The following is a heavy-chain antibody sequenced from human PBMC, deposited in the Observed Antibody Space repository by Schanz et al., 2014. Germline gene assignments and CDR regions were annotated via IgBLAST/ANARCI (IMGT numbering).Heavy chain of an antibody. V-gene: IGHV3-53*01. J-gene: IGHJ3*01. Sequence: EVQLVESGGGLIQPGGSLRLSCAVSGFTVNTNYMSWVRQAPGKGLEWISSMYINSGSTQYADSVKGRFIISRDSSKNTLFLQMNSLRAEDTAVYLFSRHGGRDGYNLAFDVWGQGTLVTVSS. CDR3: SRHGGRDGYNLAFDV. D-gene: IGHD5-12*01. CDR2: MYINSGST. CDR1: GFTVNTNY.